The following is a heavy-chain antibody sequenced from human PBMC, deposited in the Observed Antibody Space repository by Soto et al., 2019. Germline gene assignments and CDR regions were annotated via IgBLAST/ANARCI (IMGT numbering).Heavy chain of an antibody. J-gene: IGHJ4*02. V-gene: IGHV2-5*02. CDR3: AHTMAPRIFDS. CDR1: GFSLITSGVG. Sequence: QITLKEAGPTLVKPTQTLTLTCSFSGFSLITSGVGVGWIRQPPGKALEWLALIYWDDDTGYSTSLRNRLTITKDTSINPVVLTKTNMDPADTATYYCAHTMAPRIFDSWGQGTLVTVSS. CDR2: IYWDDDT.